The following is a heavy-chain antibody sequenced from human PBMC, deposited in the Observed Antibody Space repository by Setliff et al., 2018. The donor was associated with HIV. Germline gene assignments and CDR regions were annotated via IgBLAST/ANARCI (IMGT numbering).Heavy chain of an antibody. CDR2: LYSTGHT. J-gene: IGHJ4*02. D-gene: IGHD3-10*01. V-gene: IGHV4-38-2*02. Sequence: SETLSLTCLVFGYSITNGNYWAWIRQSPGKGLECIGSLYSTGHTYYNPSHKSRLTMSVDTAKNRFSLKLISVTAADTAVYYCARDRALRFSKSPSFNYFDVWGQGALVTVSS. CDR1: GYSITNGNY. CDR3: ARDRALRFSKSPSFNYFDV.